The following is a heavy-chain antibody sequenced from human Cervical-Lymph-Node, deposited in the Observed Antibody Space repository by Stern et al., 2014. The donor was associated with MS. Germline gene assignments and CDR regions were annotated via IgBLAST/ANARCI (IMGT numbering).Heavy chain of an antibody. Sequence: EVHLVESGAEVKKPGESLKISCKGSEYNFNTHWIAWVRQMPGKGLEWLGKIYPGNSDTRYNPSLQGQVSISADKSITTAYLHFSSLKASDSAMYFCARHGGPNWNHEAHNWFDPWGQGTLVTVSS. V-gene: IGHV5-51*03. CDR2: IYPGNSDT. D-gene: IGHD1-14*01. CDR3: ARHGGPNWNHEAHNWFDP. J-gene: IGHJ5*02. CDR1: EYNFNTHW.